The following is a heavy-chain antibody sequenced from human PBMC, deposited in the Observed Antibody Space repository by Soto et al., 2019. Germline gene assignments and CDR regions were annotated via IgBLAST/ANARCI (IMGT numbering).Heavy chain of an antibody. Sequence: SETLSLTCGVSGYAITSGFYWDWLRLSPGKGLEWIGCVYHSGSTYYNPSLKSRVAISVDTSKNQFSLRMTSVTATDTAMYYCARHKVARGGHFEYWGQGIQVTVSS. D-gene: IGHD5-12*01. CDR2: VYHSGST. CDR3: ARHKVARGGHFEY. CDR1: GYAITSGFY. J-gene: IGHJ4*02. V-gene: IGHV4-38-2*01.